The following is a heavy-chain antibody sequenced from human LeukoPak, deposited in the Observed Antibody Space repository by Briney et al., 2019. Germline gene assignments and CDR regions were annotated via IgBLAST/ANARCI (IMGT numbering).Heavy chain of an antibody. CDR3: ARGTTYYDFWSGYYSPTYFDY. Sequence: PGGSLRLSCAASGFTFSSYCMNWVRHAPRKGLEWVSSISTSSRYIYYADSVKGRFTISRDNAKNSLYLQMNSLRAEDTAVYCCARGTTYYDFWSGYYSPTYFDYWGQGTLVTVSS. V-gene: IGHV3-21*01. D-gene: IGHD3-3*01. CDR1: GFTFSSYC. J-gene: IGHJ4*02. CDR2: ISTSSRYI.